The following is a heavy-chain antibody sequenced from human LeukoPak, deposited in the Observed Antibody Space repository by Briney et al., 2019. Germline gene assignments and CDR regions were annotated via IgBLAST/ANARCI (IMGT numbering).Heavy chain of an antibody. D-gene: IGHD3-9*01. V-gene: IGHV4-39*07. CDR2: IYYSGST. CDR1: GGSISSSSYY. CDR3: ARDSRTYDILTGYFPGEFDY. J-gene: IGHJ4*02. Sequence: SETLSLTCTVSGGSISSSSYYWGWLRQPPGKGLEWIGSIYYSGSTYYNPSLKSRVTISVDTSKNQFSLKLSSVTAADTAVYYCARDSRTYDILTGYFPGEFDYWGQGTLVTVSS.